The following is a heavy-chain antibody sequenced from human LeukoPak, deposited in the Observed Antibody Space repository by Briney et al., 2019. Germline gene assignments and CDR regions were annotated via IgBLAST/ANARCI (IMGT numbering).Heavy chain of an antibody. CDR3: ARGIVVTIPEVDY. V-gene: IGHV3-21*01. Sequence: GGSLRLSCAASGFTFSSYSMNWVRQAPGKGLEWVSSISSSSSYIYYADSVKGRFTISRDNAKNSLYLQMNSLRAEDTAVYYCARGIVVTIPEVDYWGQGTLVTASS. J-gene: IGHJ4*02. D-gene: IGHD2-2*02. CDR1: GFTFSSYS. CDR2: ISSSSSYI.